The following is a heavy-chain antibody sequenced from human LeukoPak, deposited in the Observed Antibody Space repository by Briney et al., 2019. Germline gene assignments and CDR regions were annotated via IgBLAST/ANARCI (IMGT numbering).Heavy chain of an antibody. CDR3: ARERPYYGMDV. CDR2: IYSGGST. CDR1: GFTVSSNY. V-gene: IGHV3-66*01. Sequence: AGGSLRLSCAASGFTVSSNYMSWLRQAPGKGLEWVSVIYSGGSTYYADSVKGRFTISRDNSKNTLYLQMNSLRAEDTAVYYCARERPYYGMDVWGQGTTVTVSS. J-gene: IGHJ6*02.